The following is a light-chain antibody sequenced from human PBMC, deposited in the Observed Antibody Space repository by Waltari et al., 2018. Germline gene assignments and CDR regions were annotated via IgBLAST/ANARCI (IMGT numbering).Light chain of an antibody. Sequence: QLVLTQSPSASASLGASAKVTCTLTSGHSDYAIAWPQQQPEKGPRYLMKINSDGSHTKGDGIPDRFSGSSSGTERYLTISSLQSEDEADYYCQTWGTGIVVFGGGTKLTVL. CDR3: QTWGTGIVV. CDR1: SGHSDYA. V-gene: IGLV4-69*01. J-gene: IGLJ2*01. CDR2: INSDGSH.